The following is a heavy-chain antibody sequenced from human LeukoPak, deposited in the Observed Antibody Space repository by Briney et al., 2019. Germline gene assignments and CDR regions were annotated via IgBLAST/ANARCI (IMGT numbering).Heavy chain of an antibody. Sequence: NPGGSLRLSCTVSGFTFGDYALSWFRQAPGKGLEWLSFIRSKDHGGTTEYAASVKGRFTISRDDSNSIAYLQMNSLIIEDTAVYFCTRDPHYYHGNPHDFWGQGTRVTVSS. V-gene: IGHV3-49*05. CDR2: IRSKDHGGTT. CDR1: GFTFGDYA. CDR3: TRDPHYYHGNPHDF. J-gene: IGHJ4*02. D-gene: IGHD4-23*01.